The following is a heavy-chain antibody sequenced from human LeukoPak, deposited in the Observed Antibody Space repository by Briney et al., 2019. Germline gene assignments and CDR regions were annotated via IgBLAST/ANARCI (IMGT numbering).Heavy chain of an antibody. CDR1: GGSISTYY. J-gene: IGHJ3*02. V-gene: IGHV4-59*01. CDR3: ARVNSHDAFDI. Sequence: PSETLSLTCTVSGGSISTYYWNWIRQPPGRGLEWIGTIYHSGSTYYNPSLKSRVTISVDTSKNQFSLKLSSVTAADTAVYYCARVNSHDAFDIWGQGTMVTVSS. CDR2: IYHSGST. D-gene: IGHD5-18*01.